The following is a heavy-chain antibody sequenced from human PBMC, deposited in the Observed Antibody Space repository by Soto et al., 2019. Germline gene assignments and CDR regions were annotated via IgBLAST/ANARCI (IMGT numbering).Heavy chain of an antibody. J-gene: IGHJ4*02. CDR1: VFTFSSYG. Sequence: WWSLRLSCSASVFTFSSYGMHWFRQAPGKGLEWVAVISYDGSNKYYADSVKGRFTISRDNSKNTLYLQMNSLRAEDTAVYYCAKDLVAARFRPLGETDYWGQGTLVTVSS. D-gene: IGHD6-6*01. V-gene: IGHV3-30*18. CDR2: ISYDGSNK. CDR3: AKDLVAARFRPLGETDY.